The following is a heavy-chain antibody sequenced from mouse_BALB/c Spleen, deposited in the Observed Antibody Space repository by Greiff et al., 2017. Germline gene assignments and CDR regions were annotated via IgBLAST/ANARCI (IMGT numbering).Heavy chain of an antibody. Sequence: EVNVVESGGGLVQHGGSLRLSCATSGFTFTDYYMSWVRQPPGKALEWLGFIRNKANGYTTEYSASVKGRFTISRDNSQSILYLQMNTLRAEDSATYYCARDSWVAYWGQGTLVTVSA. V-gene: IGHV7-3*02. CDR2: IRNKANGYTT. CDR3: ARDSWVAY. J-gene: IGHJ3*01. CDR1: GFTFTDYY.